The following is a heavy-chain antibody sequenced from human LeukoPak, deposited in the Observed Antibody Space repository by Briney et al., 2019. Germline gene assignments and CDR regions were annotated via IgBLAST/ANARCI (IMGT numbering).Heavy chain of an antibody. CDR1: GFTFSSYS. Sequence: GGSLRLSCAASGFTFSSYSMNWVRQAPGKGLEWVSSISSSSSYIYYADSVKGRFTISRDNAKNSLYLQMNSLRAEDTAVYYCARLEHSGSYPDAFDIWGQGTMVTVSS. V-gene: IGHV3-21*01. CDR3: ARLEHSGSYPDAFDI. CDR2: ISSSSSYI. J-gene: IGHJ3*02. D-gene: IGHD1-26*01.